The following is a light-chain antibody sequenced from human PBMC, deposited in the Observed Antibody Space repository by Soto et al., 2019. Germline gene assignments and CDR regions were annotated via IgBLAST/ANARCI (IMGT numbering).Light chain of an antibody. CDR1: QSISDH. Sequence: DIQMTQSPSSLSASVGDRVTITCRTSQSISDHLNWYQQKPGEAPKLLIYAASSLQSGVPSRFSGSGSGTFFTLTISSLQLEDFATYYCQLSYSTPRTFGQGTKVEIK. CDR3: QLSYSTPRT. J-gene: IGKJ1*01. V-gene: IGKV1-39*01. CDR2: AAS.